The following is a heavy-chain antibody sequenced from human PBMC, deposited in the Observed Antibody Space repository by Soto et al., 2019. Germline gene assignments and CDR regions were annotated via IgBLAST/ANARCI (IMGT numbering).Heavy chain of an antibody. D-gene: IGHD1-26*01. CDR1: GFTFTTYS. V-gene: IGHV3-21*01. CDR2: ISSGGIYT. CDR3: TRDRGKGETYYEVTY. Sequence: GGSLRLSCAASGFTFTTYSMTWVRQAPGKGLEWVSSISSGGIYTYYADSVKGRFTISRDNAKNSLYLQMNTLRAEDTAVYFCTRDRGKGETYYEVTYWGQGTLVTVSS. J-gene: IGHJ4*02.